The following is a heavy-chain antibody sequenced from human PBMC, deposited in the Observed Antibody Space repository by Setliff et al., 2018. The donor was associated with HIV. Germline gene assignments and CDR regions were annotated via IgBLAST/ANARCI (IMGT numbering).Heavy chain of an antibody. CDR1: GGSISTYY. J-gene: IGHJ5*02. CDR3: ARRGPGDQTWFDP. D-gene: IGHD7-27*01. V-gene: IGHV4-59*06. Sequence: SETLSLTCTVSGGSISTYYWSWIRQPAGKGLEWIGYIYYSGSTYYDPSLKSRVTISVDTSKNQFSLRLSSVTAADTAVFYCARRGPGDQTWFDPWGQGILVTVS. CDR2: IYYSGST.